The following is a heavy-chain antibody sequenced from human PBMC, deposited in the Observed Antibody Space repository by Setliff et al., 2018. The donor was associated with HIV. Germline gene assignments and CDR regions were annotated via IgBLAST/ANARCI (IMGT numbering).Heavy chain of an antibody. V-gene: IGHV4-59*12. CDR2: IYYSGTT. J-gene: IGHJ4*02. Sequence: SETLSLTCTVSGGSISSYYWSWIRQPPGKGLEWIASIYYSGTTYYNPSLKSRVTISVDTSKNQFSLKLSSVTAADTAIYYCARGSRSHGGMFGYWGQGTLVTVSS. D-gene: IGHD6-13*01. CDR1: GGSISSYY. CDR3: ARGSRSHGGMFGY.